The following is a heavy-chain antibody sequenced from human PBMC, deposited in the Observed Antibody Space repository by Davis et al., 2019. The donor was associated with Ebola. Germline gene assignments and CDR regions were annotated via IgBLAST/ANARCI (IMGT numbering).Heavy chain of an antibody. CDR1: GFTFSSYW. D-gene: IGHD5-12*01. CDR2: IKQDGSEK. J-gene: IGHJ4*02. CDR3: ARLDVYKVATIEGSYFDY. V-gene: IGHV3-7*01. Sequence: GESLKISCAASGFTFSSYWMSWVRQAPGKGLEWVANIKQDGSEKYYVDSVKGRFTISRDNAKNSLYLQMNSLRAEDTAVYYCARLDVYKVATIEGSYFDYWGQGTLVTVSS.